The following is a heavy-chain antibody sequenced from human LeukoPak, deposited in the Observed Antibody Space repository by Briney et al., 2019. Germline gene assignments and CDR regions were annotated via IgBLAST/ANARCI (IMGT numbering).Heavy chain of an antibody. J-gene: IGHJ4*02. V-gene: IGHV4-59*01. Sequence: SVTLSLTCTVAGGSISSYYWSWIRQPPGKGLEWIGYIYYSGSTNYNPSLKSRVTISVDTSKNQFSLKLSSVTAADTAVYYCARARDSIFGVVPSDYCGQGTLVTVSS. CDR1: GGSISSYY. D-gene: IGHD3-3*01. CDR2: IYYSGST. CDR3: ARARDSIFGVVPSDY.